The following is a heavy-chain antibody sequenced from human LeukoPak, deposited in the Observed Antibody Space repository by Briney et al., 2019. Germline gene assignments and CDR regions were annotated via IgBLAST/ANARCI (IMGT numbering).Heavy chain of an antibody. D-gene: IGHD4-11*01. Sequence: PGGSLRLSCAASGFSFSTHWMHWVRQAPGKGLVYVAQINSDGSATAYADSVKGRFTISRDNSKNTLYLQMNSLRAEDTAVYYCAKPLFLSNCFDYWGQGTLVTVSS. CDR3: AKPLFLSNCFDY. J-gene: IGHJ4*02. CDR1: GFSFSTHW. V-gene: IGHV3-74*01. CDR2: INSDGSAT.